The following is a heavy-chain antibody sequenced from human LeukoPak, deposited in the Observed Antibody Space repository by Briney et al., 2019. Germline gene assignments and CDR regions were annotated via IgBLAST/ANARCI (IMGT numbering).Heavy chain of an antibody. D-gene: IGHD7-27*01. V-gene: IGHV3-23*01. CDR3: AKVRKSWGPFDY. CDR2: ISGSGDNT. J-gene: IGHJ4*02. Sequence: GGSLRLSCTASEFTFSNYAMNWVRQAPGKGLEWVAAISGSGDNTHYADSVRGRLTISRDSSKNTMYLLMNSLRDEDTAVYYCAKVRKSWGPFDYWGQGALVTVS. CDR1: EFTFSNYA.